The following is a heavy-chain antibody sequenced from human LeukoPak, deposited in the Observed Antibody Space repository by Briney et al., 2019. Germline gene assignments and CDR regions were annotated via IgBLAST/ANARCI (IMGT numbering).Heavy chain of an antibody. Sequence: GGTLRLSCAPSGFTFSSYGMSWVREAPGKGVECVSHISGRGGSTHYADSVKGGFTISRDTMKNSLYMQMVSLRADDTAVYYCARERTPKPYYGSGDYDRYFENWGQGTLVTVSP. CDR1: GFTFSSYG. J-gene: IGHJ4*02. D-gene: IGHD3-10*01. CDR2: ISGRGGST. V-gene: IGHV3-23*01. CDR3: ARERTPKPYYGSGDYDRYFEN.